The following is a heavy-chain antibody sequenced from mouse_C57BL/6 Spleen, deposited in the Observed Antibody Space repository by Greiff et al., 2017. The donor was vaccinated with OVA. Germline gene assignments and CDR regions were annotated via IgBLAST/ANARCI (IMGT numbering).Heavy chain of an antibody. J-gene: IGHJ4*01. Sequence: QVQLQQSGAELVRPGASVTLSCKASGYTFTDYEMHWVKQTPVHGLEWIGAIDPETGGTAYNQKFKGKAILTADKSSSTAYMELRSLTSEDSAVYYCTSSQDSYAMDYWGQGTSVTVSS. CDR3: TSSQDSYAMDY. CDR1: GYTFTDYE. CDR2: IDPETGGT. V-gene: IGHV1-15*01.